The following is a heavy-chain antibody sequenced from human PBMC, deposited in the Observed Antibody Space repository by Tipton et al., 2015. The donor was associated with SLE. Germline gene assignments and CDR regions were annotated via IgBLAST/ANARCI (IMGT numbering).Heavy chain of an antibody. D-gene: IGHD2-15*01. Sequence: GSLRLSCAASGFTFSSYAMSWARQAPGKELEWVSLITSGSDTTYFADSVKGRFTISRDNSKNTLYLQMNSLRAEDTAVYYCAKHFDCSGSNCLSYYFYYGFDVWGQGTAVTVSS. J-gene: IGHJ6*02. CDR3: AKHFDCSGSNCLSYYFYYGFDV. CDR1: GFTFSSYA. CDR2: ITSGSDTT. V-gene: IGHV3-23*01.